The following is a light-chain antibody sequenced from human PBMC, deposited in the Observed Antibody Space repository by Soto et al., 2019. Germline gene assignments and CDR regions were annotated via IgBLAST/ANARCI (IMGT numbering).Light chain of an antibody. V-gene: IGKV3-11*01. CDR2: DSY. Sequence: EIVLTQSPATLSLSPGERATLSCRASQSVSSNLAWYRQKPGQAPRLLIYDSYNRATGIPPRFSGSGSGTDFTLTISSLEPEDSAVYYCQQRHMWPITFGQGTRLEIK. CDR1: QSVSSN. CDR3: QQRHMWPIT. J-gene: IGKJ5*01.